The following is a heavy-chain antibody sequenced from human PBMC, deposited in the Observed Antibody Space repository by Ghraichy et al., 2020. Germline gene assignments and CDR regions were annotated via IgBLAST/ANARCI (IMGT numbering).Heavy chain of an antibody. CDR3: ARGETYYDYVWGSYRHAPRFDP. J-gene: IGHJ5*02. V-gene: IGHV1-2*04. Sequence: ASVKVSCKASGYTFTGYYMHWVRQAPGQGLEWMGWINPNSGGTNYAQKFQGWVTMTRDTSISTAYMELSRLRSDDTAVYYCARGETYYDYVWGSYRHAPRFDPWGQGTLVTVSS. D-gene: IGHD3-16*02. CDR2: INPNSGGT. CDR1: GYTFTGYY.